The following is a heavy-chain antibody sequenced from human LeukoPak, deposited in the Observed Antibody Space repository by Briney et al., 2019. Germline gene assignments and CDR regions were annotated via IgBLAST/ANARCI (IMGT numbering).Heavy chain of an antibody. J-gene: IGHJ4*02. CDR2: ISSDGNNT. Sequence: PGRSLRLSCAASGLIFSSYGMHWVRQAPGKGLEWVAVISSDGNNTYYADSVKGRFTISRDNSKNTLHLQMNSLRAEDTAVYYCARGYGNYGYWGQGTLVTVSS. CDR3: ARGYGNYGY. V-gene: IGHV3-30*03. CDR1: GLIFSSYG. D-gene: IGHD4-11*01.